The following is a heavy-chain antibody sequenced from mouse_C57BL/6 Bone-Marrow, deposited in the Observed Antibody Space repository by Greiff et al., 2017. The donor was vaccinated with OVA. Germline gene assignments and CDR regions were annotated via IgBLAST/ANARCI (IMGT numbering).Heavy chain of an antibody. Sequence: EVQRVESEGGLVQPGSSMKLSCTASGFTFSDYYVAWVRQVPEKGLEWVANINYDGSSTYYLDSLKSRFIISRDNAKNILYLQMSSLKSEDTATYYCASITTVVNYYAMDYWGQGTSVTVSS. J-gene: IGHJ4*01. CDR2: INYDGSST. CDR3: ASITTVVNYYAMDY. V-gene: IGHV5-16*01. CDR1: GFTFSDYY. D-gene: IGHD1-1*01.